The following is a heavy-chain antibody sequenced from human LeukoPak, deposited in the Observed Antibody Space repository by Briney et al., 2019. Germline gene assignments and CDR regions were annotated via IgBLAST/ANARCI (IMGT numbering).Heavy chain of an antibody. CDR2: IYPGDSDT. J-gene: IGHJ4*02. V-gene: IGHV5-51*01. D-gene: IGHD5-18*01. CDR1: GYSFTSYW. Sequence: GESLKISRKGSGYSFTSYWNGWVRQMPGKGLGWMGIIYPGDSDTRYSPSFQGQVTISADKSISPAYLQWSSLKASDTAMYYCARHPYSYGPLGYWGQGILVTVSS. CDR3: ARHPYSYGPLGY.